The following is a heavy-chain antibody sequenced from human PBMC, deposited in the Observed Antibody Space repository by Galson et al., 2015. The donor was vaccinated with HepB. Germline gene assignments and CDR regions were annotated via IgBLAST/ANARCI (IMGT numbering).Heavy chain of an antibody. J-gene: IGHJ4*02. CDR1: GGSFSGYY. Sequence: LSLTCAVYGGSFSGYYRSWIRQPPGKGLEWIGEIYHSGSTNYNPSLKSRVTISVDKSKNQFSLKLCSVTAADTAVYYCARAHPSHPFAFYYGSGPLDYWGQGTLVTVSS. D-gene: IGHD3-10*01. CDR2: IYHSGST. CDR3: ARAHPSHPFAFYYGSGPLDY. V-gene: IGHV4-34*01.